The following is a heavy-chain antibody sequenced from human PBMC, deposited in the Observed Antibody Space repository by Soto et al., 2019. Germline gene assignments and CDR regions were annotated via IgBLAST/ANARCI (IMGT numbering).Heavy chain of an antibody. V-gene: IGHV1-18*01. J-gene: IGHJ5*02. CDR3: ASSYYDFWSGSSVWFAP. CDR2: ISAYNGNT. Sequence: ASVKVSCKASGYTFTSYGISWVRQAPGQGLEWMGWISAYNGNTNYAQKLQGRVTMTTDTSTSTAYMELRSLRSDDTAVYYCASSYYDFWSGSSVWFAPWGQGTLVTVSS. CDR1: GYTFTSYG. D-gene: IGHD3-3*01.